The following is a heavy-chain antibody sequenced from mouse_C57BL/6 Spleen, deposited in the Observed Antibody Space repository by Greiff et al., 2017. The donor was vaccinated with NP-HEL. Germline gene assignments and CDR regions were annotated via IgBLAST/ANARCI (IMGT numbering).Heavy chain of an antibody. V-gene: IGHV5-6*01. D-gene: IGHD1-1*01. CDR2: ISSGGSYT. CDR3: ARAGTVVATDWYLDV. J-gene: IGHJ1*03. Sequence: EVKLMESGGDLVKPGGSLKLSCAASGFTFSSYGMSWVRQTPDKRLEWVATISSGGSYTYYPDSVKGRFTISRDNAKNTLYLQMSSLKSEDTAMYYCARAGTVVATDWYLDVWGTGTTVNVSS. CDR1: GFTFSSYG.